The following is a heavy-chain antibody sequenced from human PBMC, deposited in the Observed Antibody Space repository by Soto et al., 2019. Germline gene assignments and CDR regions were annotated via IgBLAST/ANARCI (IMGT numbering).Heavy chain of an antibody. V-gene: IGHV4-38-2*01. CDR1: GYSISSGYY. CDR3: ARVSSSWPYNWFDP. J-gene: IGHJ5*02. D-gene: IGHD6-13*01. Sequence: PSETLSLTCVVSGYSISSGYYWGWIRQPPGKELEWIASIYHSGNTFYNPSLKSRVSISLDTSKNQFSLNLNSVTAADTAVYYCARVSSSWPYNWFDPWGQGTLVTVSS. CDR2: IYHSGNT.